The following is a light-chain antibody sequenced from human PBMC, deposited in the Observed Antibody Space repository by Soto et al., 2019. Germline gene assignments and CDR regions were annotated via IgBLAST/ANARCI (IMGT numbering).Light chain of an antibody. Sequence: DIQMTQSPSTLSGSVGDIVTITCRASQGISNYLAWYQQRPGKAPKLLIYAASTLQTGVPSRFSGSGSGTEFTLTISSLQPEDFATYHCQQLTSYPRSTFGQGTRLEIK. CDR3: QQLTSYPRST. V-gene: IGKV1-9*01. J-gene: IGKJ5*01. CDR1: QGISNY. CDR2: AAS.